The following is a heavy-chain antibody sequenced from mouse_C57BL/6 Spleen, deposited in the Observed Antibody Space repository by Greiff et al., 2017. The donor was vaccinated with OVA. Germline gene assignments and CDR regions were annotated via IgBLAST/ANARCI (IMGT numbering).Heavy chain of an antibody. Sequence: QVHVKQSGAELVRPGASVTLSCKASGYTFTDYEMHWVKQTPVHGLEWIGAIDPETGGTAYNQKFKGKAILTADKSSSTAYMELRSLTSEDSAVYYCTGYYGSSRAGDYWGQGTTLTVSS. J-gene: IGHJ2*01. CDR3: TGYYGSSRAGDY. V-gene: IGHV1-15*01. CDR1: GYTFTDYE. D-gene: IGHD1-1*01. CDR2: IDPETGGT.